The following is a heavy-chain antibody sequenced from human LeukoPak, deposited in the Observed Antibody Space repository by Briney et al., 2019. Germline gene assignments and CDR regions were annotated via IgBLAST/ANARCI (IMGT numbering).Heavy chain of an antibody. CDR2: IWYDASEK. CDR3: ARLRGNIAFDI. V-gene: IGHV3-33*01. J-gene: IGHJ3*02. Sequence: GGSLRLSCAASGFSFSSYGMLWVRQAPGKGLEWVEVIWYDASEKFYADSVKGRFAISRDNSKNTLDLQMSSLRAEDTALYYCARLRGNIAFDIWGQGTMVTVSS. CDR1: GFSFSSYG.